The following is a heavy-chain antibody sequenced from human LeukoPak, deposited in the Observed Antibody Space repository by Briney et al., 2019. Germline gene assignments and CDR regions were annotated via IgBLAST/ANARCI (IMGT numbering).Heavy chain of an antibody. Sequence: SETLSLTCTVSGGSISSGDHYWSWIRQPPGKGLEWIGYIYYSGSTYYNPSLKSRVTISVDTSKNQFSLKLSSVTAADTAVYYCARDSYGDYAGYWGQGTLVTVSS. CDR1: GGSISSGDHY. CDR2: IYYSGST. CDR3: ARDSYGDYAGY. D-gene: IGHD4-17*01. V-gene: IGHV4-30-4*02. J-gene: IGHJ4*02.